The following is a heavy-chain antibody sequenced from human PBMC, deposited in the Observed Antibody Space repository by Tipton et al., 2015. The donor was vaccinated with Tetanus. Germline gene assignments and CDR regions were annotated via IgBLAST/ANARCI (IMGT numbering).Heavy chain of an antibody. CDR1: GGTFSNYA. V-gene: IGHV1-69*01. J-gene: IGHJ4*02. Sequence: LVQSGAEVKEPGSSVRVSCKASGGTFSNYAINWVRQAPGQGLEWMGGIIPIYGAANYAQKFQGRVTITADEPTGTAYMELNSLISEDTAVYYCARPDRYCSGGSCYLALDSWGQGTLVTVST. D-gene: IGHD2-15*01. CDR3: ARPDRYCSGGSCYLALDS. CDR2: IIPIYGAA.